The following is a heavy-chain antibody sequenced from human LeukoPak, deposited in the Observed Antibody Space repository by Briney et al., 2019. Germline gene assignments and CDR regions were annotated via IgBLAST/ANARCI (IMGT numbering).Heavy chain of an antibody. CDR1: GFTFRTYE. D-gene: IGHD6-25*01. CDR2: IGTIISTT. V-gene: IGHV3-48*03. CDR3: ARTVYDLRGQRLIPGLDY. J-gene: IGHJ4*02. Sequence: GGSLRLSCAASGFTFRTYEMNWVRQAPGKGLEWVSYIGTIISTTYYADSVKGRFTVSRDDAKSSLYLQMSSLRAEDTAVYYCARTVYDLRGQRLIPGLDYWGQGTLVTVSS.